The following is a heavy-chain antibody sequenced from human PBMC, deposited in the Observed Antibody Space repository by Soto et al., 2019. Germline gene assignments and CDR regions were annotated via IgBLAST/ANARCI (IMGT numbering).Heavy chain of an antibody. CDR2: IYYSGTT. CDR1: GGSISNGDYY. Sequence: SETLSLTCTVSGGSISNGDYYWSWIRQPPGKGLECIGYIYYSGTTYYNPSLKSRVTISVDTSKNQFSLKLSSVTAADTAVYYCARALRSAYDIWGQGTMVTVSS. D-gene: IGHD3-9*01. V-gene: IGHV4-30-4*01. CDR3: ARALRSAYDI. J-gene: IGHJ3*02.